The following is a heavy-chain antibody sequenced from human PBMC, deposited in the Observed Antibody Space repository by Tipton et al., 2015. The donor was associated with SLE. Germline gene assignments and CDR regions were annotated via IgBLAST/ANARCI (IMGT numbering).Heavy chain of an antibody. J-gene: IGHJ4*02. Sequence: LRLSCTVSGGSISSSSYYWGWIRQPPGKGLEWIGSIYYSGSTYYNPSLKSRVTISVDTSKNQFSLKLSSVTAADTAVYYCARHGGRNVLRFLEWLIDYWGQGTLVTVSS. D-gene: IGHD3-3*01. CDR1: GGSISSSSYY. CDR3: ARHGGRNVLRFLEWLIDY. V-gene: IGHV4-39*01. CDR2: IYYSGST.